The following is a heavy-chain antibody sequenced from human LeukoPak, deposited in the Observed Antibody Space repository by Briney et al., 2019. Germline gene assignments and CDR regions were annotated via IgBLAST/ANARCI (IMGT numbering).Heavy chain of an antibody. Sequence: KSSETLSLTCTVSGGSISSYYWSWIRQPPGKGLEWIGYIYYSGSTNYNPSLKSRVTISVDKSKNLFSLKLTSVTAADTAMYYCASARWHSWGQGTLVTVSS. CDR3: ASARWHS. V-gene: IGHV4-59*12. D-gene: IGHD5-24*01. CDR2: IYYSGST. J-gene: IGHJ4*02. CDR1: GGSISSYY.